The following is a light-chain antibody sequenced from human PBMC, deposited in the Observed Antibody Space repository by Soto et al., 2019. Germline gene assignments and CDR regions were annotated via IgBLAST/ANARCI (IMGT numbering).Light chain of an antibody. J-gene: IGLJ3*02. CDR2: G. CDR1: SSNIGAGYP. V-gene: IGLV1-40*01. CDR3: QSYDSSLSRRWV. Sequence: QSVLTQPPSVSGAPGQRVTISCTGSSSNIGAGYPVHWYQQLPGTAPKLLIAGNRPSGVPDRFSVSKSGASASLAITGLQAEDEADYCCQSYDSSLSRRWVFGGGTKLTVL.